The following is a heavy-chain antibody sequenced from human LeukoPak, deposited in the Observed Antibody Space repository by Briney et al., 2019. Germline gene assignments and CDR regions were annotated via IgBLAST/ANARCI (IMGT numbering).Heavy chain of an antibody. Sequence: SETLSLTCTVSGGSISSGNYYWSWCRQPAGKGLEWIGRIYSSGSTNYNPSLKSRLTISLDTSKNQFSLNLTSVTAADTAVYYCARALRGSEYYYYMDVWGNGTTVTISS. CDR3: ARALRGSEYYYYMDV. D-gene: IGHD3-10*01. J-gene: IGHJ6*03. CDR2: IYSSGST. V-gene: IGHV4-61*02. CDR1: GGSISSGNYY.